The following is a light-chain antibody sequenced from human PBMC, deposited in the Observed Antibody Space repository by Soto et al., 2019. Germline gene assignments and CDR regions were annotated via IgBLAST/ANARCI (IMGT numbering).Light chain of an antibody. CDR3: QQANSFPLT. CDR2: TVS. J-gene: IGKJ4*01. CDR1: QGISSW. V-gene: IGKV1-12*01. Sequence: DIHMTQSPSSVSASVGDRVTITCRASQGISSWVAWYQQKTGKPPKLLIYTVSSLQSGFPSRFSGSGSGTDFTRTISSLPPEDFATYYCQQANSFPLTFGGGTKVEIK.